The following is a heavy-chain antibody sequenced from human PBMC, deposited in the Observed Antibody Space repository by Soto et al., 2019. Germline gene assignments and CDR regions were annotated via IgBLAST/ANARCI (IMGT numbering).Heavy chain of an antibody. J-gene: IGHJ4*02. V-gene: IGHV3-13*01. CDR3: ARGRVHGSSWYYFDY. D-gene: IGHD6-13*01. CDR2: IGTAGDT. Sequence: GGSLRLSCAASGFTFSSYDMHWVRQATGKGLEWVSAIGTAGDTYYPGSVKGRFTISRENAKNSLYLQMNSLRAEDTAVYYCARGRVHGSSWYYFDYWGQGTLVTVSS. CDR1: GFTFSSYD.